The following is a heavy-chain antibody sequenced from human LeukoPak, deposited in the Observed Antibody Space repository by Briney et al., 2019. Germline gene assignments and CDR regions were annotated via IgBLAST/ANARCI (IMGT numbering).Heavy chain of an antibody. CDR3: ARSPLYSSSWRYNWFDP. D-gene: IGHD6-13*01. V-gene: IGHV4-38-2*02. J-gene: IGHJ5*02. CDR2: IYHSGGT. Sequence: SETLSLTCTVSGYSISSGYYWGWIRQPPGKGLEWIGSIYHSGGTYYNPSLKSRVTISVDTSKNQFSLKLSSVTAADTAVYYCARSPLYSSSWRYNWFDPWGQGTLVTVSS. CDR1: GYSISSGYY.